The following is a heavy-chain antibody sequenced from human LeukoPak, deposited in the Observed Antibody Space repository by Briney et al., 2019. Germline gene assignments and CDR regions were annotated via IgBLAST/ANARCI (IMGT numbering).Heavy chain of an antibody. CDR2: IYYSGST. J-gene: IGHJ6*02. V-gene: IGHV4-31*03. CDR1: GGSISSGGYY. Sequence: SETLSLTCTVSGGSISSGGYYWSWIRQHPGKGLEWIGYIYYSGSTYYNPSLKSRVTISVDTSKNQFSLKLSSVTAADTAVYYCASAQRGRSGKYGMDVWGQGTTVTVSS. D-gene: IGHD3-10*01. CDR3: ASAQRGRSGKYGMDV.